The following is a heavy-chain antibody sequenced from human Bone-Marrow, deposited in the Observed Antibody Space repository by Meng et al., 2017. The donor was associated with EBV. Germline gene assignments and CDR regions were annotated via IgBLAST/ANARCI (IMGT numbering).Heavy chain of an antibody. CDR2: IYWDDDT. Sequence: QIHLKKPVPTLVNPQQTLALTCNSSGFSISTIGVGVGWIRQPPGTSLEWLALIYWDDDTRYLPSLKSRLTITKDTYKNQVVLTMTNMDPVDTATYYCAHSGTWELHYDYWGQGTLVTVSS. CDR3: AHSGTWELHYDY. J-gene: IGHJ4*02. CDR1: GFSISTIGVG. V-gene: IGHV2-5*02. D-gene: IGHD1-26*01.